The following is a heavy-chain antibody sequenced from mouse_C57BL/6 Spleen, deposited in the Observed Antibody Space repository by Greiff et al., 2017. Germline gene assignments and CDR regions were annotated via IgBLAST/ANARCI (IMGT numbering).Heavy chain of an antibody. Sequence: EVKLMESGAELVRPGASVKLSCTASGFNIKDDYMHWVKQRPEQGLEWIGWIDPENGDTEYASKFQGKATITADTSSNTAYLQLSSLTSEDTAVYYCTTLGNYEGGAMDYWGQGTSVTVSS. V-gene: IGHV14-4*01. CDR1: GFNIKDDY. CDR3: TTLGNYEGGAMDY. CDR2: IDPENGDT. J-gene: IGHJ4*01. D-gene: IGHD2-1*01.